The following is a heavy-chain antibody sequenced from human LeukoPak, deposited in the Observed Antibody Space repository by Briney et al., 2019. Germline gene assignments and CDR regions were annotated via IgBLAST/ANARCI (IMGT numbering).Heavy chain of an antibody. CDR1: GGSFSGYY. J-gene: IGHJ5*02. D-gene: IGHD6-19*01. CDR2: INHSGST. Sequence: SETLSLTCAVYGGSFSGYYWSWIRQPPGKGLEWIGEINHSGSTNYNPSLKSRVTISVDTSKNQFSLKLSSVTAADTAVYYCARGKAVAGTSWFDPWGQGTLVTVSS. CDR3: ARGKAVAGTSWFDP. V-gene: IGHV4-34*01.